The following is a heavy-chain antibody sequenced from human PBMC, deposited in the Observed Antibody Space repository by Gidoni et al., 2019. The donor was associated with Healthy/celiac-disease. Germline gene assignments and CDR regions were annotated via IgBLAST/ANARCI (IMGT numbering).Heavy chain of an antibody. J-gene: IGHJ4*02. Sequence: EVQLLESGGGLVQPGGSLRLSCPASGFPFSSHAMSWVRQAPGKGLEWVSAISGSGGSTYYADSVKGRFTISRDNSKNTLYLQMNSLRAEDTAVYYCAKSEGYYDSSGYYYFDYWGQGTLVTVSS. V-gene: IGHV3-23*01. CDR3: AKSEGYYDSSGYYYFDY. CDR1: GFPFSSHA. D-gene: IGHD3-22*01. CDR2: ISGSGGST.